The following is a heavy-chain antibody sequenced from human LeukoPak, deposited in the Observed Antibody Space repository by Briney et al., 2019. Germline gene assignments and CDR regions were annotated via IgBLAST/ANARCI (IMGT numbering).Heavy chain of an antibody. CDR2: IYSRGTT. V-gene: IGHV4-59*08. Sequence: SETLSLTCTVSGCSITGYNWSWVRQPPGKGLAWILYIYSRGTTEYKPSLNSRLTISVDTSNTQFSLRLSSVTAADTAVYYCARHNSSWYYFDYWGQGTLVTVSS. D-gene: IGHD6-13*01. CDR1: GCSITGYN. CDR3: ARHNSSWYYFDY. J-gene: IGHJ4*02.